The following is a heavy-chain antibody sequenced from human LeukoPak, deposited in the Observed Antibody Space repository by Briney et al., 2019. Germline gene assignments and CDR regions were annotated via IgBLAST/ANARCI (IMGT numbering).Heavy chain of an antibody. V-gene: IGHV3-23*01. CDR3: AKLTDSSGFWLDY. Sequence: GGSLRFSCAASGFTFSSYAMSWVRQAPGKGLEWVSAISGSGGSTYYADSVKGRFTISRDNSKNTLYLQMNSLRAEDTAVYYCAKLTDSSGFWLDYWGQGTLVTVSS. J-gene: IGHJ4*02. D-gene: IGHD6-19*01. CDR2: ISGSGGST. CDR1: GFTFSSYA.